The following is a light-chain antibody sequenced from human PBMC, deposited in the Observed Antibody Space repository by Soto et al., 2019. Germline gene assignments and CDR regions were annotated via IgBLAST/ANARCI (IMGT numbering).Light chain of an antibody. V-gene: IGKV1-33*01. CDR2: DAS. Sequence: DIQMTQSPSSLSASVGDRVTITCQASQDISNYLNWYQQKPGKAPKLLIYDASNLETGVPSRFSGSGSGTDFTFTISSLQPEDIATYYCQQYDNRIFTFCPGTKVDIK. CDR1: QDISNY. CDR3: QQYDNRIFT. J-gene: IGKJ3*01.